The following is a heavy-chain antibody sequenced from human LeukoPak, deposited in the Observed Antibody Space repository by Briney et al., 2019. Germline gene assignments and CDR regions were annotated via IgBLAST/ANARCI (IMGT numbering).Heavy chain of an antibody. CDR3: ARAWFGELSRYYYYYGMDV. D-gene: IGHD3-10*01. V-gene: IGHV1-18*01. CDR1: GYTFTSYG. CDR2: ISAYNGNT. Sequence: ASVKVSCKSSGYTFTSYGIIWVRQAPGQGLEWMGWISAYNGNTNYAQKLQGRVTMTTDTSTSTAYMELRSLRSDDTAVYYCARAWFGELSRYYYYYGMDVWGQGTTVTVSS. J-gene: IGHJ6*02.